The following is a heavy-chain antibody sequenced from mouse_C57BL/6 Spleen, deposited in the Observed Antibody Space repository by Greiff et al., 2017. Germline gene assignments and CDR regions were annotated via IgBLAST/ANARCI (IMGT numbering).Heavy chain of an antibody. Sequence: VQLKESGPGLVAPSQSLSITCTVSGFSLTSYGVHWVRQPPGKGLEWLVVIWSDGSTTYNSALKSRLSISKDNSKSQVFLKMNSLQTDDAAMYYCARHYYGSSLAMDYWGQGTSVTVSS. CDR2: IWSDGST. D-gene: IGHD1-1*01. CDR3: ARHYYGSSLAMDY. CDR1: GFSLTSYG. V-gene: IGHV2-6-1*01. J-gene: IGHJ4*01.